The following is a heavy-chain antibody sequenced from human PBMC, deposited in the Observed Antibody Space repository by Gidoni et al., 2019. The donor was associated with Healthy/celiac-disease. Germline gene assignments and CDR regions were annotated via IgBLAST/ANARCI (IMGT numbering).Heavy chain of an antibody. J-gene: IGHJ6*02. CDR2: IVVGSGNT. V-gene: IGHV1-58*01. Sequence: QMQLVQSGPEVKKPGTSVKVSCKASGFTFTSSAVQWVRQARGQRLEWIGWIVVGSGNTNYAHKFQERVTITRDMSTSTAYMELSSLRSEDTAVYYCAADFDYGDYGPLNYYGMDVWGQGTTVTVSS. CDR3: AADFDYGDYGPLNYYGMDV. D-gene: IGHD4-17*01. CDR1: GFTFTSSA.